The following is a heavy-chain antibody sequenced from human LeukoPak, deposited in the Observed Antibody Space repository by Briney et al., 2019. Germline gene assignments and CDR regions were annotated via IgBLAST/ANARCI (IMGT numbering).Heavy chain of an antibody. J-gene: IGHJ4*02. CDR3: ARGSPFFPFDY. CDR2: INHSGST. D-gene: IGHD3-3*01. V-gene: IGHV4-34*01. Sequence: SETLSLTCAVYGGSFSGYYWSWIRQPPGKGLEWIGEINHSGSTNYNPSLKSRVTISVDTSKNQFSLKLSSVTAADTAGHYCARGSPFFPFDYWGQGTLVTVSS. CDR1: GGSFSGYY.